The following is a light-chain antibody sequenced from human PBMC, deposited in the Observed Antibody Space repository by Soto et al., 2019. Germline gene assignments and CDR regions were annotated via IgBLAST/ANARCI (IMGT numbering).Light chain of an antibody. J-gene: IGKJ5*01. CDR2: GAS. CDR3: QQCGNWPPIT. CDR1: QSVSSSY. V-gene: IGKV3-20*01. Sequence: EIVLTQSPGTLSLSPGERATLSCRASQSVSSSYLAWYQQKPGQAPRLIMYGASSRATGIPDRLSGSGSGTDFTLTISRLEPEDFAVYYCQQCGNWPPITFGQGTRLKIK.